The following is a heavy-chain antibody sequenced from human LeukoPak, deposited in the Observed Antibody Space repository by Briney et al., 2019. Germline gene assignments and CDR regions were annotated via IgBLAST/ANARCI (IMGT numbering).Heavy chain of an antibody. D-gene: IGHD5-18*01. CDR2: INHSGST. Sequence: SETLSLTCAVYVGSFSGYYWSWIRQPPGKGLEWIGEINHSGSTNYNPSLKSRVTISVDTSKNQFSLKLSSVTAADTAVYYCASGYSYNWGQGTLVTVSS. J-gene: IGHJ4*02. CDR1: VGSFSGYY. V-gene: IGHV4-34*01. CDR3: ASGYSYN.